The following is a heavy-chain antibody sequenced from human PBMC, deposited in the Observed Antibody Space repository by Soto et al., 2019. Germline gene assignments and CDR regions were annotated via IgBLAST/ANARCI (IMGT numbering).Heavy chain of an antibody. CDR2: IWYDGSNK. V-gene: IGHV3-33*01. J-gene: IGHJ6*02. CDR3: ARKGIQQLVPSQINYYYGMDV. Sequence: HPGGSLRLSCAASGFTFSSYGMHWVRQAPGKGLEWVAVIWYDGSNKYYADSVKGRFTISRDNSKNTLYLQMNSLRAEDTAVYYCARKGIQQLVPSQINYYYGMDVWGQGTTVTVSS. D-gene: IGHD6-13*01. CDR1: GFTFSSYG.